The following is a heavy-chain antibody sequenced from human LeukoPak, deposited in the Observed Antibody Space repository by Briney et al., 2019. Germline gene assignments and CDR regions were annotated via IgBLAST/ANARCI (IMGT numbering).Heavy chain of an antibody. CDR3: ARGRPHGSDY. J-gene: IGHJ4*02. Sequence: GGSLRLSCAASGFSFSSYWMDWVRQAPGKGLVWVSRISSDGSSTNYADSVKGRFTISRDNAKNALYLQMNSLRVEDTAVYYCARGRPHGSDYWGQGTLVTVSS. V-gene: IGHV3-74*01. D-gene: IGHD2-15*01. CDR1: GFSFSSYW. CDR2: ISSDGSST.